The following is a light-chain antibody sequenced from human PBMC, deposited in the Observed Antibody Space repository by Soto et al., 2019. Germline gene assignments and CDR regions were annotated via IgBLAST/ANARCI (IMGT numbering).Light chain of an antibody. CDR3: QQCAPSPAIT. CDR2: GVS. Sequence: ETVLTQSPGTLSLSPGERATLSCRASQSVSSNYLVWYQQKPGQAPRLLISGVSTRATGIPDRFSGSGSGTDFTLTISRLEPEDVAVYYCQQCAPSPAITFGQGTRVEIK. J-gene: IGKJ5*01. V-gene: IGKV3-20*01. CDR1: QSVSSNY.